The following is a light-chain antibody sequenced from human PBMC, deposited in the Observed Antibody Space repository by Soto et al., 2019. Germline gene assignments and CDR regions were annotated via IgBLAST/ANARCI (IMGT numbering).Light chain of an antibody. V-gene: IGKV3-20*01. CDR2: GAS. J-gene: IGKJ5*01. Sequence: IVLTQSPGTLSLSPGERATLSCRASQSVSNNYLAWYQQKPGQAPRLLIYGASNRATGIPDRFSGSGSGTDFTLTISRLEPEDFATYYCQQLFDSPITFGQRTRLEIK. CDR3: QQLFDSPIT. CDR1: QSVSNNY.